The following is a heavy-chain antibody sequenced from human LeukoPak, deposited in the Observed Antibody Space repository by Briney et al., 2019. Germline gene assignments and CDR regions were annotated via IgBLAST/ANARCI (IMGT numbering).Heavy chain of an antibody. CDR2: ISSSSSYI. CDR3: ARDRGDGYNNFDY. D-gene: IGHD5-24*01. CDR1: GFTFSSYS. V-gene: IGHV3-21*01. Sequence: SGGSLRLSCAASGFTFSSYSMNWVRQAPGKGLEWVSSISSSSSYIYYADSVKGRFTISRDNAKNSLYLQMNSLRAEDTAVYYCARDRGDGYNNFDYWGQGTLVTVSS. J-gene: IGHJ4*02.